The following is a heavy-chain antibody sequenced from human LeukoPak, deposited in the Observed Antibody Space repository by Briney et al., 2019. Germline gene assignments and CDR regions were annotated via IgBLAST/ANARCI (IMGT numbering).Heavy chain of an antibody. CDR3: ARGLSGYSSSLGY. CDR1: GFTFSIYW. CDR2: IVADGRTT. Sequence: GGSLRLSCAASGFTFSIYWMHWVRPAPGKGRLWVSRIVADGRTTTYADSVKGRFTISRDNAKNTLYLQMNSLRGEDTGVYYCARGLSGYSSSLGYWGQGTLVIVSS. D-gene: IGHD6-6*01. J-gene: IGHJ4*02. V-gene: IGHV3-74*01.